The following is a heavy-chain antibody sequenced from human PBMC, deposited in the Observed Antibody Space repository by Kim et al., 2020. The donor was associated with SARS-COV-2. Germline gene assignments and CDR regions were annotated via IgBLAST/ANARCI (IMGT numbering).Heavy chain of an antibody. D-gene: IGHD7-27*01. V-gene: IGHV3-9*01. Sequence: SVKGRFTISRDNAKNSLYLQMNSLRAEDTALYYCAKGIGWGSRYYYCGMDVWGQGTTVTVSS. CDR3: AKGIGWGSRYYYCGMDV. J-gene: IGHJ6*02.